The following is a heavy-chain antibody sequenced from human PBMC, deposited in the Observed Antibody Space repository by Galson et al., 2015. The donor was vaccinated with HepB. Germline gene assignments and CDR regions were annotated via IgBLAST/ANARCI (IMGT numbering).Heavy chain of an antibody. Sequence: SLRLSCAASGFTFSSYSMNWVRQAPGKGLEWVSYISSSSSTIYYADSVKGRFTISRDNAKNSLYLQMNSLRAEDTAVYYCAREAQWLQFLGYFDYWGQGTLVTVSS. V-gene: IGHV3-48*01. CDR1: GFTFSSYS. J-gene: IGHJ4*02. CDR3: AREAQWLQFLGYFDY. CDR2: ISSSSSTI. D-gene: IGHD5-24*01.